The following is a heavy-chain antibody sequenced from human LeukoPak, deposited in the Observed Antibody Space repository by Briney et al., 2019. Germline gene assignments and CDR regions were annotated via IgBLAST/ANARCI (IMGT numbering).Heavy chain of an antibody. V-gene: IGHV3-48*03. CDR1: GFAFSTYD. D-gene: IGHD3-3*01. Sequence: GGSLRLSCATSGFAFSTYDINWVRQAPGKGLEWLSYISTTGVIHYADSVKGRFTISRDNAKNSLYLQLNSLRAEDTAVYYCARNPPPPMVIFGVGNHYNYMDVWGKGTTVTVSS. J-gene: IGHJ6*03. CDR3: ARNPPPPMVIFGVGNHYNYMDV. CDR2: ISTTGVI.